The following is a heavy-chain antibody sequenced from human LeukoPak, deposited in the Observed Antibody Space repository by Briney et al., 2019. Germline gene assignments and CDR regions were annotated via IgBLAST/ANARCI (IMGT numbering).Heavy chain of an antibody. D-gene: IGHD5-12*01. J-gene: IGHJ4*02. CDR1: GFTFSSYG. Sequence: GRSLRLSCAASGFTFSSYGMHWVRQAPGKGLEWVAVISYGGSNKYYADSVKGRFTISRDNSKNTLYLQMNSLRAEDTAVYYCAKDQGYGIDYWGQGTLVTVSS. CDR3: AKDQGYGIDY. V-gene: IGHV3-30*18. CDR2: ISYGGSNK.